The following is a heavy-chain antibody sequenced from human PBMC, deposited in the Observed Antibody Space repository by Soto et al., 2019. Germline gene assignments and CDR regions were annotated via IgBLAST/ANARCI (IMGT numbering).Heavy chain of an antibody. D-gene: IGHD3-10*01. Sequence: SETLSLTCTVSGGSISSGGYYWSWIRQHPGKGLEWIGYIYYSGSTYYNPSLKSRVTISVDTSKNQFSLKLSSVTAAATAVYYCAIEFYGSVSYYFDYWGQGTLVTVSS. V-gene: IGHV4-31*03. CDR2: IYYSGST. CDR1: GGSISSGGYY. J-gene: IGHJ4*02. CDR3: AIEFYGSVSYYFDY.